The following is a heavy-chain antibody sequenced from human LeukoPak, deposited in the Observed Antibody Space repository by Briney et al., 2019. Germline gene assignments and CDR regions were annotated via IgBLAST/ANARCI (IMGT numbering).Heavy chain of an antibody. CDR2: INIDGSTT. CDR3: ARKAIYGSAAFDI. D-gene: IGHD2-15*01. Sequence: PGGSLRPSCAASGFTFSSYWMQWVRQVPGKGLVWVSRINIDGSTTNYADSVKGRYTISRDNAKNTLSLQMNSLRAEDTAVYYCARKAIYGSAAFDIWGQGTMVTVSS. J-gene: IGHJ3*02. V-gene: IGHV3-74*01. CDR1: GFTFSSYW.